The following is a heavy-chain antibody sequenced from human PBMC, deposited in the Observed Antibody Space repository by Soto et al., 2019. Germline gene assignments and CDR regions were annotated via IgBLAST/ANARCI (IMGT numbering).Heavy chain of an antibody. V-gene: IGHV4-39*01. CDR3: ASGGSSTSWFDP. J-gene: IGHJ5*02. Sequence: QLQLQESGPGLVKPSETLSLTCTVSGGSISSSSYYWGWIRQPPGKGMEWIGSIYYSGSTYYNPSLKSRVTISVDTYKTQFPLKLSSVTAADTAVYYCASGGSSTSWFDPWGQGTLVTVSS. CDR2: IYYSGST. D-gene: IGHD6-6*01. CDR1: GGSISSSSYY.